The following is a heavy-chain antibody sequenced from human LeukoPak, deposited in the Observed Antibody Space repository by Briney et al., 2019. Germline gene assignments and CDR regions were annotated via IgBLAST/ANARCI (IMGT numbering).Heavy chain of an antibody. CDR2: ISSSGSTI. V-gene: IGHV3-11*01. CDR3: ARPTTVVTRDAFDI. J-gene: IGHJ3*02. CDR1: GFTFSDYY. D-gene: IGHD4-23*01. Sequence: GGSLRLSCAASGFTFSDYYMSWIRQAPGKGLEWVPYISSSGSTIYYADSVKGRFTISRDNAKNSLYLQMNSLRAEDTAVYYCARPTTVVTRDAFDIWGQGTMVTVSS.